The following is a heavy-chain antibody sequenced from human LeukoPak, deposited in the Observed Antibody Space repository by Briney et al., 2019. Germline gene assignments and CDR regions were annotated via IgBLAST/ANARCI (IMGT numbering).Heavy chain of an antibody. V-gene: IGHV1-69*01. CDR2: IIPIFGTA. Sequence: GSSVKVSCKASGGTFSSYAISWVRQAPGQGLEWMGGIIPIFGTANYAQKFQGRVTITADESTSTAYMELSSLRSEDTAVYYCARDWSATVVTPGDAFDIWGQGTMVTVSS. J-gene: IGHJ3*02. CDR3: ARDWSATVVTPGDAFDI. D-gene: IGHD4-23*01. CDR1: GGTFSSYA.